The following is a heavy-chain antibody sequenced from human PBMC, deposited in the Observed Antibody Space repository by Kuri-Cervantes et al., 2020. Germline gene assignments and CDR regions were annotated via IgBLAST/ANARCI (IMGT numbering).Heavy chain of an antibody. CDR2: ISSSSSYI. CDR3: ASSGYDFTKKENDAFDI. V-gene: IGHV3-21*04. CDR1: GFTFSSYA. Sequence: GGSLRLSCAASGFTFSSYAMHWVRQAPGKGLEWVSSISSSSSYIYYADSVKGRFTVSRDNAKNSLYLQMNSLRAEDTALYYCASSGYDFTKKENDAFDIWGQGTMVTVSS. J-gene: IGHJ3*02. D-gene: IGHD5-12*01.